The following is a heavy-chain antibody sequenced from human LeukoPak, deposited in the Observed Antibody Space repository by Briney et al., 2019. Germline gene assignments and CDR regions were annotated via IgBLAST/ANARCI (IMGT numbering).Heavy chain of an antibody. J-gene: IGHJ6*03. CDR1: GGSIRSYY. CDR3: ARVLSGWPYYYYYYMDV. Sequence: SETLSLTCTVSGGSIRSYYWSWIRQPPGKGLEWIAYIYYSGSTNYNPSLKSRVTISVDTSKNQFSLKLSSVTAADTAVYYCARVLSGWPYYYYYYMDVWGKGTTVTISS. CDR2: IYYSGST. D-gene: IGHD6-19*01. V-gene: IGHV4-59*01.